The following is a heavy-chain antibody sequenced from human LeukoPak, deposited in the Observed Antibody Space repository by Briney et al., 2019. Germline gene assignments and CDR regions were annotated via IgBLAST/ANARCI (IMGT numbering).Heavy chain of an antibody. CDR2: IWYDGSNK. D-gene: IGHD1-26*01. CDR3: ARDDPGIGIDY. CDR1: GFTFSTYG. Sequence: GGSLRLSCAASGFTFSTYGMHWVRQAPGKGLEWVTVIWYDGSNKYYADSVKGRFTISRDNSKNTMVLQMNSLRAEDTAVYYCARDDPGIGIDYWGQGTLVTVSS. J-gene: IGHJ4*02. V-gene: IGHV3-33*01.